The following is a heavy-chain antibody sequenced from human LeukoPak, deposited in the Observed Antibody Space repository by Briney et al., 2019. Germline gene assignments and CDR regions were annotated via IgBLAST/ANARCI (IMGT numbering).Heavy chain of an antibody. CDR3: ARDPPLVGATARFGDY. D-gene: IGHD1-26*01. CDR1: GYTFTSYG. J-gene: IGHJ4*02. V-gene: IGHV1-18*01. Sequence: ASVKVSCKASGYTFTSYGISWVRQAPGQGREWMGWISAYNGNTNYAQKLQGRVTMTTDTSTSTAYMELRSLRSDDTAVYYCARDPPLVGATARFGDYWGQGTLVTVSS. CDR2: ISAYNGNT.